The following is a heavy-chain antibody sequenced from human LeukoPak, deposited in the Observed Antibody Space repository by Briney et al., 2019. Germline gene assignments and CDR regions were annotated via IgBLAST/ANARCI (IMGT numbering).Heavy chain of an antibody. Sequence: GGSLRLSCAASGFTFSSYNMNWVRQAPGKWLEWVSSISSSSTYIYYADSVKGRFTISRDNARNSMYLQMNSLRAEDTAVYYCARDLCGSGTLLAYWGQGTLVTVSS. J-gene: IGHJ4*02. CDR2: ISSSSTYI. CDR1: GFTFSSYN. D-gene: IGHD3-10*01. CDR3: ARDLCGSGTLLAY. V-gene: IGHV3-21*01.